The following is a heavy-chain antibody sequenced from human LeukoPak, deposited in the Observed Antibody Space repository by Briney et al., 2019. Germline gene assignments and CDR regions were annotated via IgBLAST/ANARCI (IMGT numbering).Heavy chain of an antibody. Sequence: GESLKISCEGSGYNFAYYWIGWVRQMPGKGLEWMGIIYPNDSDTRYSPSFQGQVTISADKSINTAYLQWSSLKASDTAMYYCARRGVVGSKVFDYWGQGTLVTVSS. V-gene: IGHV5-51*01. CDR1: GYNFAYYW. J-gene: IGHJ4*02. CDR3: ARRGVVGSKVFDY. CDR2: IYPNDSDT. D-gene: IGHD1-26*01.